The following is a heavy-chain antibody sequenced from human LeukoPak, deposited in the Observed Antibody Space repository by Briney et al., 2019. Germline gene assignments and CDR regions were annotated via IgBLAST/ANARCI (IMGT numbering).Heavy chain of an antibody. CDR3: AKHVLRYFDWLPYFDY. CDR2: ISGSGGST. V-gene: IGHV3-23*01. CDR1: GFTFSSYG. Sequence: GGSLRLSCAASGFTFSSYGMSWVRQAPGKGLEWVSAISGSGGSTYYADSVKGRFTISRDNSKNTLYLQMNSLRAEDTAVYYCAKHVLRYFDWLPYFDYWGQGTLVTVSS. J-gene: IGHJ4*02. D-gene: IGHD3-9*01.